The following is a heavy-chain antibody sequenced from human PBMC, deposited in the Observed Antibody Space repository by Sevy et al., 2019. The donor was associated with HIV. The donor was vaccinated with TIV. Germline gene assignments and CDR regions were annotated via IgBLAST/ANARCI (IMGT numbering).Heavy chain of an antibody. CDR2: ISSSGSTI. CDR1: GFTFSSYE. J-gene: IGHJ4*02. D-gene: IGHD3-9*01. V-gene: IGHV3-48*03. CDR3: ARDGGDILTGYYTHFDY. Sequence: GESLKISCAASGFTFSSYEMNWVRQAPGKGLEWVSYISSSGSTIYYADSVKGRFTISRDNAKNSLYLQMNSLRAEDTAVYYCARDGGDILTGYYTHFDYWGQGTLVTVSS.